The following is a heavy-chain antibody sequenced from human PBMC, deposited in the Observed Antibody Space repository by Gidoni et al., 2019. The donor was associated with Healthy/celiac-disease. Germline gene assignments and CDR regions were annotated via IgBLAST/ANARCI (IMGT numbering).Heavy chain of an antibody. CDR1: GGSISSSSYY. J-gene: IGHJ2*01. V-gene: IGHV4-39*01. Sequence: QLQLQESGPGLVKPSETLSLTCTVSGGSISSSSYYWGWIRQPPGKGLEWIGSIYYSGSTYYNPSLKSRVTISVDTSKNQFSLKLSSVTAADTAVYYCARSPTYSSGWEDWYFDLWGRGTLVTVSS. CDR2: IYYSGST. CDR3: ARSPTYSSGWEDWYFDL. D-gene: IGHD6-19*01.